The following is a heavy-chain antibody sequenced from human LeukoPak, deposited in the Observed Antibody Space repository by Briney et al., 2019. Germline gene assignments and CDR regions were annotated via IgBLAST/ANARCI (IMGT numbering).Heavy chain of an antibody. CDR2: IYPGDSDT. Sequence: GESLKISCKGSGYSFTSYWIGWVRQMPGKGLEWMGIIYPGDSDTRYSPSFQGQVTISVDKSISTAYLQWSSLKASDTAIYYCTRHIAAAGPDYWGQGTLVTVSS. V-gene: IGHV5-51*01. CDR1: GYSFTSYW. CDR3: TRHIAAAGPDY. D-gene: IGHD6-13*01. J-gene: IGHJ4*02.